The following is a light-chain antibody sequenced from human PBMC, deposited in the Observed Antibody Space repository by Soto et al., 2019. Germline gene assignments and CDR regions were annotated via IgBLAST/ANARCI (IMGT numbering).Light chain of an antibody. V-gene: IGLV1-51*01. CDR2: DND. Sequence: QSVLTQPPSVSAAPGQTVTISCSGSSSNIENKDVSWYQQLPGTAPKLLIYDNDKRPSGIPDRFSGSKSGTSATLGITGLQTGDEADYYCGTWDTSLSAGVFGGGTKLTVL. CDR1: SSNIENKD. J-gene: IGLJ2*01. CDR3: GTWDTSLSAGV.